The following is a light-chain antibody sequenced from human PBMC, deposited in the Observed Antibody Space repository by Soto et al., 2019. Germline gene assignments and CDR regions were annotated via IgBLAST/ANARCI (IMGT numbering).Light chain of an antibody. CDR3: QHFT. CDR1: QSISSW. V-gene: IGKV1-5*01. Sequence: DIQMTQSPSTLSASVGDRVTITCRASQSISSWLAWYQQKPGKAPKLLIYDASSLESGVPSRFSGSGSGTEFPLTISSLQPDDFATYYCQHFTFGPGTKVDIK. J-gene: IGKJ3*01. CDR2: DAS.